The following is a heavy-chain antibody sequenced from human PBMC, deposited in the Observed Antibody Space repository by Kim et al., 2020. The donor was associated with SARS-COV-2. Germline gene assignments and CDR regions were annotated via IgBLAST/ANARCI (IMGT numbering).Heavy chain of an antibody. CDR2: YTRGRT. V-gene: IGHV4-4*07. J-gene: IGHJ4*02. D-gene: IGHD3-16*02. Sequence: YTRGRTKYNPARQSRVTMSVDMSKNQFSLKLSSVTAADTAVYYGASALGHWGQGTLVTVSS. CDR3: ASALGH.